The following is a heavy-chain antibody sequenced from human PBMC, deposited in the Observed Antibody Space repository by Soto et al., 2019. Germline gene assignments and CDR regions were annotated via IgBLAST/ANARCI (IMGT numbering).Heavy chain of an antibody. Sequence: KASETLSLTCAVYGGSFSGYYWSWIRQPPGKGLEWIGEINHSGSTNYNPSLKSRVTISVDTSKNQFSLKLSSVTAADTAVYYCARGQGAARPLRSYGMDVWGQGTTVTVSS. CDR1: GGSFSGYY. D-gene: IGHD6-6*01. CDR2: INHSGST. CDR3: ARGQGAARPLRSYGMDV. V-gene: IGHV4-34*01. J-gene: IGHJ6*02.